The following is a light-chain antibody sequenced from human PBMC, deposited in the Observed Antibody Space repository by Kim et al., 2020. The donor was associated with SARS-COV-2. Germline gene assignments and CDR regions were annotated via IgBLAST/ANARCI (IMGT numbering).Light chain of an antibody. CDR1: QSVSSSY. CDR3: QQYDGSPRT. J-gene: IGKJ1*01. CDR2: GAS. V-gene: IGKV3-20*01. Sequence: EIVLTQSPGTLSLSLGERATLSCRASQSVSSSYLAWYQQKPGQAPRLLIYGASSRATGIPDRFSGSGSGTDFTLTISRLEPEDFAVYYCQQYDGSPRTFGQGTKVDIK.